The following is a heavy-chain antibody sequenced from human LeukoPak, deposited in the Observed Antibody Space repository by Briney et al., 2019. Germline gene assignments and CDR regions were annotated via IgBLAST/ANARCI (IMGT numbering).Heavy chain of an antibody. CDR2: IYYSGRT. V-gene: IGHV4-39*07. J-gene: IGHJ6*03. D-gene: IGHD3-9*01. CDR3: ARVSWFPGSSYYYMDV. CDR1: GFTFSSYS. Sequence: GSLRLSCAASGFTFSSYSMNWVRQAPGKGLEWIGSIYYSGRTYYNPSLKSRVTISVDTSKNQFSLKLSSVTAADTAVYYCARVSWFPGSSYYYMDVWGKGTTVTVSS.